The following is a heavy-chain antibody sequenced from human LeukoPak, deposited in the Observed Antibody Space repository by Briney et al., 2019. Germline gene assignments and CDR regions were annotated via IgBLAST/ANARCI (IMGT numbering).Heavy chain of an antibody. D-gene: IGHD3-10*01. V-gene: IGHV4-38-2*02. CDR2: IYHSGST. CDR1: GYSISSGYY. J-gene: IGHJ4*02. Sequence: SETLSLTCTVSGYSISSGYYWGWIRPPPGKGLEWIGSIYHSGSTYYNPSLKSRVTISVDTSKNQFSLKLSSVTAADTAVYYCARVDRITMVRGATYFDYWGQGTLVTVSS. CDR3: ARVDRITMVRGATYFDY.